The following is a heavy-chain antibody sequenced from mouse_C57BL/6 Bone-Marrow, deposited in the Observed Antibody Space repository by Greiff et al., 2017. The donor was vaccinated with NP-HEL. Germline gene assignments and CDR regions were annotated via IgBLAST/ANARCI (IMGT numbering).Heavy chain of an antibody. Sequence: EVMLVESGGGLVQPGGSLSLSCAASGFTFTDYYMSWVRQPPGKALEWLGFIRHKANGYTTEYSAYVKGRFTISRDNSQSILYLQMNALRAEDSATYYCARYRGNPLTNAMDYWGQGTSVTVSS. V-gene: IGHV7-3*01. CDR1: GFTFTDYY. J-gene: IGHJ4*01. D-gene: IGHD1-1*01. CDR3: ARYRGNPLTNAMDY. CDR2: IRHKANGYTT.